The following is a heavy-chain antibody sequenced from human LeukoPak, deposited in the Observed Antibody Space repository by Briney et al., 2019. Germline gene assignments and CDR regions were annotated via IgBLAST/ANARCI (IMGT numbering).Heavy chain of an antibody. CDR1: GYTFANYD. CDR3: ARVAGGGGGQIDYSDSSGYYCPLHY. Sequence: ASVKVSCKASGYTFANYDINWVRQASGQGLEWMGWMNPHSGNTGYAQNFQGRVTMTRNTSISTAYMELRSLRSEDTAVYYCARVAGGGGGQIDYSDSSGYYCPLHYWGQGTLVTVSS. CDR2: MNPHSGNT. J-gene: IGHJ4*02. V-gene: IGHV1-8*01. D-gene: IGHD3-22*01.